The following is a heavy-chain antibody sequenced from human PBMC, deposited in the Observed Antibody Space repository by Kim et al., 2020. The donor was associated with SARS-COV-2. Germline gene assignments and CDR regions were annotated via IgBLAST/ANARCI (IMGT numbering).Heavy chain of an antibody. V-gene: IGHV4-61*01. CDR1: GGSVSSGSYY. CDR3: ARDGTGTTGLDY. Sequence: SETLSLTCTVSGGSVSSGSYYWSWIRQPPGKGLEWIGYIYYSGSTNYNPSLKSRVTISVDTSKNQFSLKLSSVTAADTAVYYCARDGTGTTGLDYWGQGT. J-gene: IGHJ4*02. D-gene: IGHD1-7*01. CDR2: IYYSGST.